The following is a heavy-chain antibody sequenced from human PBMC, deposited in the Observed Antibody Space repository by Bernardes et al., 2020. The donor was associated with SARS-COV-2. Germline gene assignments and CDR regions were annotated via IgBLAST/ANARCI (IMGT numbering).Heavy chain of an antibody. CDR2: IKQDGSEK. Sequence: GGSLRLFCAVSGFTFSSAWMSWARQAPGKGLEWVAYIKQDGSEKHYVDSVRGRFTISRDNAKNSLYLQMNSLRVDDTAIYYCGKGGWFPDYWGQGTLVTVSS. J-gene: IGHJ4*02. D-gene: IGHD6-19*01. CDR1: GFTFSSAW. V-gene: IGHV3-7*01. CDR3: GKGGWFPDY.